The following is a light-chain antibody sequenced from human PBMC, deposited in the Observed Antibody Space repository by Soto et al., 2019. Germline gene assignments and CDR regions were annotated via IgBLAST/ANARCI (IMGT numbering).Light chain of an antibody. Sequence: QSVLTQPPSASGTPGQRVTISCSGSSSNIGSNYVYWYQQLPGTAPKLLMYRNNQRPSGVPDRFSGSKSGTSASLAISGLRSEDDADYYCAAWDDILSGRVFGGGTKLTVL. V-gene: IGLV1-47*01. J-gene: IGLJ3*02. CDR2: RNN. CDR3: AAWDDILSGRV. CDR1: SSNIGSNY.